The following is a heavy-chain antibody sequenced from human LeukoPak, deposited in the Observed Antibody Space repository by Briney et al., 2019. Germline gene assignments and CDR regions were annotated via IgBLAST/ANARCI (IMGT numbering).Heavy chain of an antibody. D-gene: IGHD2-2*01. V-gene: IGHV4-39*07. Sequence: SETLSLTCTVSGGSISSSSYYWGWIRQPPGKGLEWIGSIYYSGSTYYNPSLKSRVTISVDTSKNQFSLKLSSVTAADTAVYYCARDHPTSERDCSSTSCSNWFDPWGQGTLVTVSS. CDR3: ARDHPTSERDCSSTSCSNWFDP. J-gene: IGHJ5*02. CDR1: GGSISSSSYY. CDR2: IYYSGST.